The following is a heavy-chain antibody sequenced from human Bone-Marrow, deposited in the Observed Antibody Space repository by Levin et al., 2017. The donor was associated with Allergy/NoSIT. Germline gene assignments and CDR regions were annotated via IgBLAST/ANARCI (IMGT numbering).Heavy chain of an antibody. CDR2: ISGSGDSI. CDR3: AKDTTPYY. CDR1: GFTFSSYA. Sequence: PPGGSLRLSCAASGFTFSSYAMTWVRQAPGKGLEWVSGISGSGDSIYYADSVKGRFTISRDNSKNTLHLQMNSLRAEDTAVYYCAKDTTPYYWGQGTLVTVSS. J-gene: IGHJ4*02. V-gene: IGHV3-23*01. D-gene: IGHD3-16*01.